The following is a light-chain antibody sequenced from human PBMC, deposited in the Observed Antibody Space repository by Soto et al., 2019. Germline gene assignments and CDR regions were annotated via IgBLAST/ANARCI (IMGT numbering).Light chain of an antibody. V-gene: IGLV1-36*01. J-gene: IGLJ1*01. CDR1: SFNIGNHG. Sequence: ALPQPPSVSAAPGQRVTISCSGGSFNIGNHGVNWYLQIPGKPPKVVIYNNEFLSSGVSDRFSGSKSGTSASLAISGLQSEDEGDYFCLAWDSSLNGYVFGTGTKVTAL. CDR3: LAWDSSLNGYV. CDR2: NNE.